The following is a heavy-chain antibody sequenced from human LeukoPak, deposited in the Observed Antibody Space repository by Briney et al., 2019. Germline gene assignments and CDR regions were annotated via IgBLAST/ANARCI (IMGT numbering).Heavy chain of an antibody. Sequence: SETLSLTCTVSGGSISSYYWSWIRRPPGKGLEWIGYIYYSGSTNYNPSLKSRVTISVDTSKNQFSLKLSSVTAADTAVYYCARVPAAPRLYMDVWGQGTTVIVSS. CDR2: IYYSGST. D-gene: IGHD2-2*01. CDR1: GGSISSYY. J-gene: IGHJ6*02. V-gene: IGHV4-59*01. CDR3: ARVPAAPRLYMDV.